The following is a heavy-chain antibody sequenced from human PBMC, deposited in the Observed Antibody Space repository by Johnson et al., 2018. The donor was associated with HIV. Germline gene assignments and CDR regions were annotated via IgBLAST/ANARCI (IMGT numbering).Heavy chain of an antibody. V-gene: IGHV3-NL1*01. Sequence: QMQLVESGGGVVQPGTSLRLSCAASGFTFSSYGIHWVRQAPGKGLEWVSGINWNGGSTGYADSVKGRFTISRDNSKNTLYLQMNSLRAEETAVYYCARHTGYDAFDIWGQGTMVTVSS. CDR3: ARHTGYDAFDI. CDR2: INWNGGST. D-gene: IGHD2-21*01. J-gene: IGHJ3*02. CDR1: GFTFSSYG.